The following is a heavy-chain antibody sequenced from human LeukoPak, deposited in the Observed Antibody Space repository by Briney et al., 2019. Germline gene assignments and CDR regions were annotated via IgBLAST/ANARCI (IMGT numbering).Heavy chain of an antibody. D-gene: IGHD3-3*01. V-gene: IGHV3-48*02. CDR1: GFTFSTYS. J-gene: IGHJ4*02. CDR3: ARGGSPRSGYRPY. Sequence: GGSLGLSCAASGFTFSTYSMNWVRQAPGKGLEWLSYITSTSGTIYYADSVKGRFTISRDNAKNSLYLQMSSLRDEDTAVYYCARGGSPRSGYRPYWGQGTLVTVSS. CDR2: ITSTSGTI.